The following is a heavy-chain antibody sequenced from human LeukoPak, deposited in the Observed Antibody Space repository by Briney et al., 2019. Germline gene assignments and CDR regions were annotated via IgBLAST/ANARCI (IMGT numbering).Heavy chain of an antibody. Sequence: SETLSLTCTVSGGSISSSSYYWGWIRQPPGKGLEWIGSIYYSGSTYYNPSLKSRVTISVDTSKNQFSLKLSSVTAADTAVYYCATGRITILGVVIIPDAFDIWGQGTMVTVSS. CDR2: IYYSGST. CDR1: GGSISSSSYY. CDR3: ATGRITILGVVIIPDAFDI. V-gene: IGHV4-39*01. D-gene: IGHD3-3*01. J-gene: IGHJ3*02.